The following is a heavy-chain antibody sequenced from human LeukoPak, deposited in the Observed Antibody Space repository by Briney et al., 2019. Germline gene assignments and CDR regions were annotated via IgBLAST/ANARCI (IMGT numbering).Heavy chain of an antibody. V-gene: IGHV4-34*01. J-gene: IGHJ6*03. CDR1: GGSFSGYY. CDR2: INHSGST. D-gene: IGHD2-15*01. Sequence: SETLSLTCAVYGGSFSGYYWSWIRQPPGKGLEWIGEINHSGSTNYNPSLKSRVTISVDTSKNQFSLKLSSVTAADTAVYYCARGYCSGGSCYSWGRNYYYYMDVWGKGTTVTVSS. CDR3: ARGYCSGGSCYSWGRNYYYYMDV.